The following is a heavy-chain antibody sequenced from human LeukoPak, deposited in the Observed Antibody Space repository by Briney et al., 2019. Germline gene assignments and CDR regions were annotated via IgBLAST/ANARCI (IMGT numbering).Heavy chain of an antibody. CDR1: GGSISSYY. Sequence: SETLSLTCTVSGGSISSYYWSWIRQPPGKGLEWIGYIYYSGSTNYNPSLKSRVTISVDTSKTQFSLKLSSVTAADTAVYYCARVVDCSGGSCDWFDPWGQGTLVTVSS. CDR2: IYYSGST. J-gene: IGHJ5*02. CDR3: ARVVDCSGGSCDWFDP. V-gene: IGHV4-59*01. D-gene: IGHD2-15*01.